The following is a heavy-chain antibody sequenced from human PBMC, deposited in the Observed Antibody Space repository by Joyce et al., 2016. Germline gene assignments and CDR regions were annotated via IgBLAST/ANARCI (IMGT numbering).Heavy chain of an antibody. Sequence: EVQLVESGGGLVQPGGSVRLSCVGSGFTFNSHWMSWVRQAPGKGLEWVANINEDGNEKNYVDSVKGRFTISRDNAKNSVYLQMNSLRVDDTAVYYCARDHGVYCIKDVCYVYWGQGTLLTVSS. CDR2: INEDGNEK. J-gene: IGHJ4*02. D-gene: IGHD2-8*01. CDR1: GFTFNSHW. CDR3: ARDHGVYCIKDVCYVY. V-gene: IGHV3-7*03.